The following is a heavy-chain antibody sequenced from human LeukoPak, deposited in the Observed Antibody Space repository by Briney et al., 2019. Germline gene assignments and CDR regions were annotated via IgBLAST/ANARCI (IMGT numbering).Heavy chain of an antibody. D-gene: IGHD3-22*01. V-gene: IGHV4-59*08. CDR3: ARHRGPFDSRGNYVY. CDR1: GGSISTYY. J-gene: IGHJ4*02. CDR2: VYYIGTT. Sequence: PSETLSLTCTVSGGSISTYYCSWLRQPPGKGLEWIGYVYYIGTTNYNPSLMSRVTISVDTSKNQFSLKLNSVTAADTAVYYCARHRGPFDSRGNYVYWGQGTLVTVSS.